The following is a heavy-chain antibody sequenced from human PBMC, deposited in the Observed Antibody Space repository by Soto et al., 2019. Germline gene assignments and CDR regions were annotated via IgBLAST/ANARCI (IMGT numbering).Heavy chain of an antibody. V-gene: IGHV4-34*01. D-gene: IGHD3-22*01. CDR3: ALSIRNYYDSSGEVDY. CDR1: GGSFSGYY. J-gene: IGHJ4*02. CDR2: INHSGST. Sequence: PSETLSLTCAVYGGSFSGYYWSWIRRPPGKGLEWIGEINHSGSTNYNPSLKSRVTISVDTSKNQFSLKLSSVTAADTAVYYCALSIRNYYDSSGEVDYWGQGTLVTVSS.